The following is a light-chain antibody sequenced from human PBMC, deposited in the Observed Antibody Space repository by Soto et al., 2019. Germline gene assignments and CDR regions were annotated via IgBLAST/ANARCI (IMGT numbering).Light chain of an antibody. Sequence: DMHMTQSPSTLSASVGDRVTITCRASQSISVWLAWYQQKAGKAPNLLIYKASRLESGVPSRFSGSGSETEFTLTISGLQPGDSATYYCQQYNSYSPTFGQGTKVDIK. CDR3: QQYNSYSPT. V-gene: IGKV1-5*03. J-gene: IGKJ1*01. CDR1: QSISVW. CDR2: KAS.